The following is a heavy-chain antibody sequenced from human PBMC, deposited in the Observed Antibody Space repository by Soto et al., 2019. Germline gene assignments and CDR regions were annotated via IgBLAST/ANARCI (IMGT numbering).Heavy chain of an antibody. CDR3: ARQGSWPYYYYGLDV. D-gene: IGHD1-26*01. Sequence: QVQLVQSGPEVKKPGASVKVSCEASGYTFTTSGISWVRQAPGQGLEWMGWISTYNGDTNSAQKFQGRATMTADTSTGTVYMELMSLKSDDTAVYYCARQGSWPYYYYGLDVWGQGTTVTVSS. J-gene: IGHJ6*02. V-gene: IGHV1-18*01. CDR2: ISTYNGDT. CDR1: GYTFTTSG.